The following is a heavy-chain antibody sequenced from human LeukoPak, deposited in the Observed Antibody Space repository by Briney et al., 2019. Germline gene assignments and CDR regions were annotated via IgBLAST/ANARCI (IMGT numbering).Heavy chain of an antibody. CDR1: GGSFSGYY. CDR3: ARAEWLGGPIFDY. V-gene: IGHV4-34*01. J-gene: IGHJ4*02. Sequence: PSETLSLTCAVYGGSFSGYYWSWIRQPPGKGLEWIGEINHSGSTNYNPSLKSRLTISVDTSKNQFSLKLSSVTAADTAVYYCARAEWLGGPIFDYWGQGTLVTVSS. CDR2: INHSGST. D-gene: IGHD6-19*01.